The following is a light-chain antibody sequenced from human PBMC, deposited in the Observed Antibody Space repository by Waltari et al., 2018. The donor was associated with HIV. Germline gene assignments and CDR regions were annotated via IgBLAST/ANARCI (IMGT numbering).Light chain of an antibody. CDR2: YDS. Sequence: SYVLTQPPSVSVAPGKTARITCEGDDIGSKGVHWYQQKSGQAPMLVIYYDSGRPSGIPERFSGSNSRNTATLTISRVEAGDEADYYCQVWSSSRDHPYVFGTATKVTVL. CDR3: QVWSSSRDHPYV. CDR1: DIGSKG. V-gene: IGLV3-21*04. J-gene: IGLJ1*01.